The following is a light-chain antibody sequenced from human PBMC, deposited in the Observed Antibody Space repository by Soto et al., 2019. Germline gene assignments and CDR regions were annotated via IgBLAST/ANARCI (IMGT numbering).Light chain of an antibody. Sequence: QSVLTQPASVSGSPGQSITISCTGTSSDVGAYNFVSRHQQHPGKAPKLMIYNVYDRPLGISYRFSGSKSGNTASLTISGLQGEDEADYYCSAYTVSRTYVFGTGTKVTVL. CDR2: NVY. CDR3: SAYTVSRTYV. V-gene: IGLV2-14*03. CDR1: SSDVGAYNF. J-gene: IGLJ1*01.